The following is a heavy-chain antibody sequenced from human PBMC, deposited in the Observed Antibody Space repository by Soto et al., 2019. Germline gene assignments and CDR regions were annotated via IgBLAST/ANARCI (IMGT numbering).Heavy chain of an antibody. CDR1: SYTLTSYY. V-gene: IGHV3-30*18. D-gene: IGHD6-6*01. J-gene: IGHJ4*02. CDR2: ISFDATNR. CDR3: AKDGNYSIAAFGTLGGEYYFDY. Sequence: SCRAPSYTLTSYYIHWGRQAPDKGLEWVAAISFDATNRYYADSVKGRFTSSRDNSKNMLYLQVNSLRAEDTDVFYCAKDGNYSIAAFGTLGGEYYFDYWGQGVLVTVSS.